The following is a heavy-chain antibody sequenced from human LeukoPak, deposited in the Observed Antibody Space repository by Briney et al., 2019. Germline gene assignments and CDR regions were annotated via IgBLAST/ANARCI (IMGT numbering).Heavy chain of an antibody. Sequence: SETLSLTCTVSGGSISSSSYYWGWIRQPPGTGLEWIGSIYYSGSTYYNPSLKSRVTISVDTSKNQFSLQLNSVTPEDTAVYYCARGIAARPLRVWGQGTLVTVSS. V-gene: IGHV4-39*07. CDR3: ARGIAARPLRV. CDR1: GGSISSSSYY. J-gene: IGHJ4*02. D-gene: IGHD6-6*01. CDR2: IYYSGST.